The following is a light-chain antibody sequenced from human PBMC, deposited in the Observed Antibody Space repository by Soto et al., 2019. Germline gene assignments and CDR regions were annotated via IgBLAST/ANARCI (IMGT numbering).Light chain of an antibody. V-gene: IGKV3-15*01. Sequence: EIVMTQSPATLSVSPGERATLSCRASQSVSSKLVWYQQKPGQAPRLLIFATSTRATGIPARFSGSGSGTELTLTINSLQSEDFAVYYCQHYNNWPLTFGGGTKVEIK. J-gene: IGKJ4*01. CDR3: QHYNNWPLT. CDR2: ATS. CDR1: QSVSSK.